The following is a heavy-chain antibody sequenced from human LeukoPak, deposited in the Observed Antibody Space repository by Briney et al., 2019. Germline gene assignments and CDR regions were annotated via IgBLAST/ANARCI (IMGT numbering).Heavy chain of an antibody. D-gene: IGHD1-26*01. V-gene: IGHV4-61*02. Sequence: SQTLSLTCTVSGGSISGSTYYWGWIRQPAGKGLEWIGRIYASGRTSYNPSLKSRATISVDTSKNQFSLKLSSVTAADTAIYYCARDGGSYSLDYWGRGTLVTVSS. CDR1: GGSISGSTYY. CDR2: IYASGRT. CDR3: ARDGGSYSLDY. J-gene: IGHJ4*02.